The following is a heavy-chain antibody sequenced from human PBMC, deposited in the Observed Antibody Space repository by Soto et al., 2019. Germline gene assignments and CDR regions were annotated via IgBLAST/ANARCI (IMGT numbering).Heavy chain of an antibody. CDR1: GGTFSSYT. V-gene: IGHV1-69*02. Sequence: QVQLVQSGAEVKKPGSSVKVSCKASGGTFSSYTISWVRQAPGQGLEWMGRIIPILGIANDAQKCQGRVTNTADKTTRTAYRELSSPRSEDTDVYYSARDIVLMVDANGVATNTPGAMDIRGQGTMVTVSS. CDR3: ARDIVLMVDANGVATNTPGAMDI. D-gene: IGHD2-8*01. J-gene: IGHJ3*02. CDR2: IIPILGIA.